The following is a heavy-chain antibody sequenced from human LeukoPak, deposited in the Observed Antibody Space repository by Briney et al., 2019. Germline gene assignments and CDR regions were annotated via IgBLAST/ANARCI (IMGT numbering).Heavy chain of an antibody. Sequence: GGSLRLSCAASGFTFSNYVMSWVRQAPGKGLEWVSSISDNGATTYYADSVKGRFTISRDNSKNTLYLQMNSLRAEDTAVYYCAKGLRRRYYFGSGSRGGTFDIWGQGTMVTVSS. V-gene: IGHV3-23*01. CDR1: GFTFSNYV. J-gene: IGHJ3*02. D-gene: IGHD3-10*01. CDR2: ISDNGATT. CDR3: AKGLRRRYYFGSGSRGGTFDI.